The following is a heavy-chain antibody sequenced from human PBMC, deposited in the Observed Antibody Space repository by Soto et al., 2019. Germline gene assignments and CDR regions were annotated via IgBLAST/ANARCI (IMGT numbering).Heavy chain of an antibody. CDR1: GYTFTSYA. J-gene: IGHJ6*02. Sequence: QVQLVQSGAEVKKPGASVKVSCKASGYTFTSYAMHWVRQAPGQRLEWMGWINAGNGNTKYSQKFQGRVTITRDTCAGTAYMELSSLRSEDTAVYYCARDEVYWNDDYYYGMDVWGQGTTVTVSS. V-gene: IGHV1-3*01. CDR2: INAGNGNT. D-gene: IGHD1-1*01. CDR3: ARDEVYWNDDYYYGMDV.